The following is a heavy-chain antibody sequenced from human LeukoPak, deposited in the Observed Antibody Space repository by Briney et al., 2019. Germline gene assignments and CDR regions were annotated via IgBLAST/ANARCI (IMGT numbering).Heavy chain of an antibody. J-gene: IGHJ4*02. D-gene: IGHD3-10*01. CDR2: IRYDGGKK. Sequence: GESLRLSCAASGFTFSSYGMHWVRQAPGKGLEWVAFIRYDGGKKNYADSVKGRFTISRDNSKNTLYLQMNSLRAEDTAVYYCAKDPGGEVLPDYWGQGTLVTVSS. CDR1: GFTFSSYG. CDR3: AKDPGGEVLPDY. V-gene: IGHV3-30*02.